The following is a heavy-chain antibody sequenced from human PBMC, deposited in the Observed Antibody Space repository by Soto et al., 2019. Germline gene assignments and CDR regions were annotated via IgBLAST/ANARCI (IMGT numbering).Heavy chain of an antibody. Sequence: LVESGGGLVKPGGSLRLTCAASGFTLYNYNMNWVRQAPGKGLEWVSSISSNSDYIWYADSVEGRFTVSRDNAKNSLFRQMNGLRDEDMAVYYCARDTLTYMRRSMRGRYSGLDVWGRGTTVIVS. CDR2: ISSNSDYI. D-gene: IGHD5-18*01. V-gene: IGHV3-21*01. J-gene: IGHJ6*02. CDR1: GFTLYNYN. CDR3: ARDTLTYMRRSMRGRYSGLDV.